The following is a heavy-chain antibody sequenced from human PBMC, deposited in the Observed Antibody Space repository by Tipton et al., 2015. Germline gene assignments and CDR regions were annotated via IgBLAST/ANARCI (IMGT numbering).Heavy chain of an antibody. V-gene: IGHV4-61*01. CDR3: ASLYCSSTNCHSWFDP. CDR1: DGSISSSSYY. Sequence: TLSLTCTVSDGSISSSSYYWSWIRQSPGKGLEWIGSIYYSGSTSYNPSLKSRVTISLDTSTNQFSLKLTSVTAADTAVYYCASLYCSSTNCHSWFDPWGQGTLVTVSS. D-gene: IGHD2-2*01. J-gene: IGHJ5*02. CDR2: IYYSGST.